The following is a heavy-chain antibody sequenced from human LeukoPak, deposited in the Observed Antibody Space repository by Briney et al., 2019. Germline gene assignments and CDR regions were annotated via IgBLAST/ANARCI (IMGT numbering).Heavy chain of an antibody. CDR2: IYHSGST. J-gene: IGHJ4*02. Sequence: PSGTLSLTCAVSGGSVSSSNWWSWVRQPPGKGLEWIGEIYHSGSTNYNPSLKSRVTISVDKSKNQFSLKLSSVTAADTAVYYCAKRGYCSSTSCYVGTNDYWGQGTLVTVSS. CDR3: AKRGYCSSTSCYVGTNDY. D-gene: IGHD2-2*01. CDR1: GGSVSSSNW. V-gene: IGHV4-4*02.